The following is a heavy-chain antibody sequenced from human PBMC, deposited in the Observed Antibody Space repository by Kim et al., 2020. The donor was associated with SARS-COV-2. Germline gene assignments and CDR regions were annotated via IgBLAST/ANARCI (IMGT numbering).Heavy chain of an antibody. J-gene: IGHJ4*02. D-gene: IGHD2-21*02. CDR3: ARWGLSGDFDY. V-gene: IGHV3-23*01. Sequence: GGSLRLSCEASGFTFSSYAMSWVRQAPGEGLEWVSGFSGSTTFYADSVKGRFTISRDISKNTLFLQMSSLRAGDTAVYYCARWGLSGDFDYWGQGALVT. CDR2: FSGSTT. CDR1: GFTFSSYA.